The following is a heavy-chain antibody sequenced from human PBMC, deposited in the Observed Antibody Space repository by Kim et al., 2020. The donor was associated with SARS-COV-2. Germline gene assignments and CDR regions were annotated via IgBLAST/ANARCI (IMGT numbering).Heavy chain of an antibody. J-gene: IGHJ4*02. CDR3: AKMGLTVTAYYFDS. Sequence: DSVMGRFTVSRDNSKNTLSLQMNSLRAEDTAVYYCAKMGLTVTAYYFDSWGQGTLVTVSS. D-gene: IGHD2-21*02. V-gene: IGHV3-23*01.